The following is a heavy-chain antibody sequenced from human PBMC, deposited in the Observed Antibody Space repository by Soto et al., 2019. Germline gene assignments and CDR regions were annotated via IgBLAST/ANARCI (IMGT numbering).Heavy chain of an antibody. Sequence: PGGSLRLSCAASGFTFSSYSMNWVRQAPRKGLEWVSYISSSSSTIYYADSVKGRFTISRDNAKNSLYLQMNSLRDEDTAVYYCARGGGNYYDSSGYYPDAFDIWGQGTMVTVSS. V-gene: IGHV3-48*02. J-gene: IGHJ3*02. D-gene: IGHD3-22*01. CDR2: ISSSSSTI. CDR3: ARGGGNYYDSSGYYPDAFDI. CDR1: GFTFSSYS.